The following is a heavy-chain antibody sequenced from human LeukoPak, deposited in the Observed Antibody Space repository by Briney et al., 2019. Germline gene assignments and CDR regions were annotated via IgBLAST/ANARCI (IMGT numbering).Heavy chain of an antibody. CDR1: GGSISSGSYY. CDR3: ARDLAMLTMVADYYYYYMDV. CDR2: IYTSGST. D-gene: IGHD4/OR15-4a*01. J-gene: IGHJ6*03. Sequence: PSETLSLTCTVSGGSISSGSYYWSWIRQPAGKGLEWIGRIYTSGSTNYNPSLKSRVTISVDTSKNQFSLKLSSVTAADTAVYYCARDLAMLTMVADYYYYYMDVWGKGTTVTVSS. V-gene: IGHV4-61*02.